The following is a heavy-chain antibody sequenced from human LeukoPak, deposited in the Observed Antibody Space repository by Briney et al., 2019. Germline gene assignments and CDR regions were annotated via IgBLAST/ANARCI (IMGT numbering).Heavy chain of an antibody. D-gene: IGHD1-14*01. CDR2: VHTTSGNT. CDR1: TVTHYH. Sequence: SETLSLTCSVATVTHYHWNWVRQSAGPGLKWIGRVHTTSGNTFANPSLWGRVTVSIDTTKNEFLLQLTSMTAADTAVYHCARELRNIGEYYFDYWGQGVPVTVSS. J-gene: IGHJ4*02. CDR3: ARELRNIGEYYFDY. V-gene: IGHV4-4*07.